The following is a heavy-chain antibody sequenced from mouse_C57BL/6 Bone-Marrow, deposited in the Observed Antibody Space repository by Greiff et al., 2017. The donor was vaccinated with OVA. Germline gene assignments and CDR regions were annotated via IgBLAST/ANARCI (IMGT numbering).Heavy chain of an antibody. Sequence: EVQLVESGGGLVQPGGSLKLSCAASGFTFSDYYMYWVRQTPEKRLEWVAYISNGGGSTYYPDTVKGRFTISRDNAKNTLYLQMSRLKSEDTAMYYCARQTGTSYAIDYWGQGTSVTVSS. V-gene: IGHV5-12*01. CDR1: GFTFSDYY. CDR2: ISNGGGST. D-gene: IGHD4-1*01. J-gene: IGHJ4*01. CDR3: ARQTGTSYAIDY.